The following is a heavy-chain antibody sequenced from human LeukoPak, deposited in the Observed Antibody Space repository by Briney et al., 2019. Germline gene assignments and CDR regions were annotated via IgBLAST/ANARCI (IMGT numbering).Heavy chain of an antibody. CDR2: VYYSGST. CDR3: ARVPYYHDSSGYYYGYFDY. V-gene: IGHV4-59*01. CDR1: GGSISTYY. D-gene: IGHD3-22*01. J-gene: IGHJ4*02. Sequence: PSETLSLTCTVSGGSISTYYWTWIRQPPGKGLEWIGYVYYSGSTSYNPSLKSRLTISVDTSKNQFSLKLSSVTAADTAVYYCARVPYYHDSSGYYYGYFDYWGQGTLVTVSP.